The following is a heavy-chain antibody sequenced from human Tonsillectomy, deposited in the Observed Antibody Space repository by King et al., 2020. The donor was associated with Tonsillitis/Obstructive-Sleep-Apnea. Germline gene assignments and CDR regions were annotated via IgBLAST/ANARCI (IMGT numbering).Heavy chain of an antibody. CDR3: AKLLDSGWYEFVAFDI. CDR2: ISGSGGST. J-gene: IGHJ3*02. D-gene: IGHD6-19*01. Sequence: VQLVESGGGLVQPGGSLRLSCAASGFTFSSYAMSWVRQAPGKGLEWVSAISGSGGSTYYADSVKGRFTISRDNSKNTLYLQMNSLRAEDTAVYYCAKLLDSGWYEFVAFDIWGQGTMVTVSS. V-gene: IGHV3-23*04. CDR1: GFTFSSYA.